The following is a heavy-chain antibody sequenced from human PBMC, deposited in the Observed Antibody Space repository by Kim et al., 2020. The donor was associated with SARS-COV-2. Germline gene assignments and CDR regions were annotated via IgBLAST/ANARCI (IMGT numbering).Heavy chain of an antibody. CDR3: ARELRRRPE. J-gene: IGHJ4*02. Sequence: ASVKVSCKASGYTFTSYDINWVRQATGQGLEWMGYMNPNSGKEGYAQKFQGRITMTTNTSISTVYMELSSLTSEDTAVYYCARELRRRPEWGQGTLVTVS. CDR1: GYTFTSYD. CDR2: MNPNSGKE. D-gene: IGHD2-21*01. V-gene: IGHV1-8*01.